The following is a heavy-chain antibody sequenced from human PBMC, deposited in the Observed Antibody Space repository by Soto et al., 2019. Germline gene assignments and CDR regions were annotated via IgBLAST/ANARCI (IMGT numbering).Heavy chain of an antibody. J-gene: IGHJ6*02. CDR3: ARIRTWFGESPYYGMDV. CDR1: GFSLSNARMG. CDR2: IFSNDEK. V-gene: IGHV2-26*01. D-gene: IGHD3-10*01. Sequence: SGPTLVNPTETLTLTCTVSGFSLSNARMGVSWIRQPPGKALEWLAHIFSNDEKSYSTSLKSRLTISKDTSKSQVVLTMTNMDPVDTATYYCARIRTWFGESPYYGMDVWGQGTTVTVSS.